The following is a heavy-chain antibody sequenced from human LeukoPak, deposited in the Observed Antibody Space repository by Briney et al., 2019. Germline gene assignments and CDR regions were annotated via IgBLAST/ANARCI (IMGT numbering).Heavy chain of an antibody. CDR2: ITNSGTTI. V-gene: IGHV3-11*01. Sequence: GGSLRLSCAASGFTFTDYYMSWIRQAPGKGLEWVSYITNSGTTIYYADSVKGRFTISRDNAKNSLYLQMNSLRAEDTAVYYCARGPGGDYTIATYFDYWGQGTLVTVSS. CDR3: ARGPGGDYTIATYFDY. CDR1: GFTFTDYY. D-gene: IGHD4-17*01. J-gene: IGHJ4*02.